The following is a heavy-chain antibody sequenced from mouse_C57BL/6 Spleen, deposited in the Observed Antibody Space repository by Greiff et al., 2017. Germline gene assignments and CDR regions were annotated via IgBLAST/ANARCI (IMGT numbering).Heavy chain of an antibody. Sequence: ESGPGLVKPSQSLSLTCSVTGYSITSGYYWNWIRQFPGNKLEWMGYISYDGSNNYNPSLKNRISITRDTSKNQFFLKLNSVTTEDTATYYCAREGDYPDAYWGQGTLVTVSA. CDR3: AREGDYPDAY. CDR1: GYSITSGYY. CDR2: ISYDGSN. D-gene: IGHD2-4*01. J-gene: IGHJ3*01. V-gene: IGHV3-6*01.